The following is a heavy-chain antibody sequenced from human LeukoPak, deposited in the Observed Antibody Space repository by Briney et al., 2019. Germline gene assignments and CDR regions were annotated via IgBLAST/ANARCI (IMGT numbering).Heavy chain of an antibody. CDR1: GFTLSTYE. Sequence: PAGGSLRLSCVGSGFTLSTYEMNGVRQAPGKGVEWLSYISGGGTTRYYADSVKGRFTISSDNSKNSLYLQMDSMRAEDTAVYYGARLSASGSKFGYWGQGTLVTVSS. V-gene: IGHV3-48*03. J-gene: IGHJ4*02. D-gene: IGHD3-10*01. CDR3: ARLSASGSKFGY. CDR2: ISGGGTTR.